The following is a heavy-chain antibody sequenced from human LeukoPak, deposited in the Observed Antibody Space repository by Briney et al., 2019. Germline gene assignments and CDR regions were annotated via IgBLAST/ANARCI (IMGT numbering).Heavy chain of an antibody. J-gene: IGHJ3*02. D-gene: IGHD1-26*01. CDR2: IKQDGSEK. CDR3: ARVSYYPHDAFDI. Sequence: GGSLRLSCAASGFTFSSYWMNWARQAPGKGLERVAKIKQDGSEKYYVDSVKGRFTISRDNAKNSLYLQMNSLRAEDTALYYCARVSYYPHDAFDIWGQGTMVTVSS. V-gene: IGHV3-7*01. CDR1: GFTFSSYW.